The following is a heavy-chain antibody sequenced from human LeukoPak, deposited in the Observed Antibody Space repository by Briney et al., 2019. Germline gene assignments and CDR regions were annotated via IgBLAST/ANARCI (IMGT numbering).Heavy chain of an antibody. J-gene: IGHJ3*01. CDR3: ARPRTRSMGNYLSYDAFDL. CDR1: GFTFTSYD. V-gene: IGHV3-23*01. Sequence: GASLRLSCAASGFTFTSYDMSWVRQAPGKGLEWVSVISGGGVNTHYADSVKGHFTISRDNSKSTLYLQMNSLRADDTAVYYCARPRTRSMGNYLSYDAFDLWGQGTMVTVS. CDR2: ISGGGVNT. D-gene: IGHD1-7*01.